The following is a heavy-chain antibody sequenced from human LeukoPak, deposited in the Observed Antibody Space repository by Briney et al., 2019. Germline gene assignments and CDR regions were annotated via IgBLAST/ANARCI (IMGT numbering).Heavy chain of an antibody. J-gene: IGHJ4*02. CDR2: ISGSGGST. CDR3: AKGDSSGWYNYFDY. Sequence: GGSLRLSCAASGFTFSSYAMSWVSQAPGKGLEWVSAISGSGGSTYYADSVKGRFTISRDNSKNTLYLQMNSLRAEDTAVYYCAKGDSSGWYNYFDYWGQGTLVTVSS. V-gene: IGHV3-23*01. CDR1: GFTFSSYA. D-gene: IGHD6-19*01.